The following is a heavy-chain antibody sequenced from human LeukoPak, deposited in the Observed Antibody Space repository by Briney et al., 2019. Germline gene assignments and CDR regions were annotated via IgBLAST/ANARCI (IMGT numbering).Heavy chain of an antibody. Sequence: PSETLSLTCTVSGYSISSGYYWGWIRQPPGKGLEWIAEINHSGATNYNPSLKSRVTISVDRSKNQFSLKLRSVTATDTAVYYCALFEVVVGSTQDFWGQGTLVTVSS. V-gene: IGHV4-38-2*02. J-gene: IGHJ4*02. CDR2: INHSGAT. D-gene: IGHD2-15*01. CDR1: GYSISSGYY. CDR3: ALFEVVVGSTQDF.